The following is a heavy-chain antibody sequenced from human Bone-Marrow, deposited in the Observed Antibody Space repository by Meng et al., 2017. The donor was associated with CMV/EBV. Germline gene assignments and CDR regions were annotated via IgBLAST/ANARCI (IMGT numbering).Heavy chain of an antibody. CDR3: ARGNSDTSGYYGFKP. D-gene: IGHD3-22*01. J-gene: IGHJ5*02. CDR2: INHGGST. V-gene: IGHV4-34*01. CDR1: GGSLSGYF. Sequence: ESLKISCTVYGGSLSGYFWTWIRQPPGKGLEWIGEINHGGSTNYNPSLKSRVTISLDTSKNQLSLKLTSVTAADTAVYYCARGNSDTSGYYGFKPWGQGTLVTVPS.